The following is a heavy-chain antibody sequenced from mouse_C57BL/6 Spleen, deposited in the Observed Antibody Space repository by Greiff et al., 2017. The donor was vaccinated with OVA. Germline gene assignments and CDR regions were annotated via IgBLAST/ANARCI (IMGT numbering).Heavy chain of an antibody. D-gene: IGHD4-1*01. V-gene: IGHV5-17*01. CDR2: ISSGSSTI. CDR1: GFTFSDYG. CDR3: ARKGQTNWHAMDD. Sequence: EVKVVESGGGLVKPGGSLKLSCAASGFTFSDYGMHWVRQAPEKGLEWVAYISSGSSTIYYAEPVKGRFTISRDNAKNTLFLQRTSLRSEDTAMFYCARKGQTNWHAMDDCGKGTSVTVSS. J-gene: IGHJ4*01.